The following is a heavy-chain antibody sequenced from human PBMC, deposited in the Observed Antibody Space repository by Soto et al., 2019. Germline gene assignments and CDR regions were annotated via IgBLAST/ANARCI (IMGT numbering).Heavy chain of an antibody. CDR3: ARGGPIAAAGKIDY. V-gene: IGHV4-34*01. J-gene: IGHJ4*02. CDR2: INHSGST. D-gene: IGHD6-13*01. CDR1: GGSFSGYY. Sequence: PSETLSLTCAVYGGSFSGYYWSWIRQPPGKGLEWIGEINHSGSTNYNPSLKSRVTISVDTSKNQFSLKLSSVTAADTAVYYCARGGPIAAAGKIDYWGQGTLVTVSS.